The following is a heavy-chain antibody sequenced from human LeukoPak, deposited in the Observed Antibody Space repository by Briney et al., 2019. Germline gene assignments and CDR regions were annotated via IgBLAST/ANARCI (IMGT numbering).Heavy chain of an antibody. CDR2: IYYSGST. Sequence: SQTLSLTCTVSGGSISSGGYYWSWIRQHPGKGLEWIGYIYYSGSTYYNPSLKSRVTISVDTSKNQFSLKLSSVTAADTAVYYCARDREYDSSGYYYRAGLFDTWGQGTMVTVSS. CDR1: GGSISSGGYY. V-gene: IGHV4-31*03. J-gene: IGHJ3*02. D-gene: IGHD3-22*01. CDR3: ARDREYDSSGYYYRAGLFDT.